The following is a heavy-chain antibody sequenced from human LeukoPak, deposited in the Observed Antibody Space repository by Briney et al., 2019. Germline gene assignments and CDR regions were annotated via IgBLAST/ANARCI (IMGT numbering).Heavy chain of an antibody. J-gene: IGHJ6*03. D-gene: IGHD1-7*01. Sequence: KSSETLSLTCAVYGGSFSNYYWSWIRQPPGKGLEWIGEINDSGRINYNPSLLSRVTVSVDPSKNQFSLSLTSVTATDTAVYYCARRWHYGRNYYIDVWGKGATVSVSS. CDR2: INDSGRI. CDR1: GGSFSNYY. V-gene: IGHV4-34*01. CDR3: ARRWHYGRNYYIDV.